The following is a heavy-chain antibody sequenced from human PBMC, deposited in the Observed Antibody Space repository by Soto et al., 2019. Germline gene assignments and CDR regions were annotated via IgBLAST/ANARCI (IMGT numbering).Heavy chain of an antibody. CDR3: AKGGWGNYYYYMDV. Sequence: GGSLRLSCAASGFTFSSYAMSWVRQAPGKGLEWVSALSGSGATTYYADSVKGRFTISRDNSKNTLYLQMNSLRAEDTAVYYYAKGGWGNYYYYMDVWGKGTTVTVSS. J-gene: IGHJ6*03. CDR1: GFTFSSYA. V-gene: IGHV3-23*01. CDR2: LSGSGATT. D-gene: IGHD7-27*01.